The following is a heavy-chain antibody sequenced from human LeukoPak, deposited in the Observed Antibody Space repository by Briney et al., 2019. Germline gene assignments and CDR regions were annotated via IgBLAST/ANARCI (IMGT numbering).Heavy chain of an antibody. CDR2: ISGSGGST. CDR1: GFTFSSYA. Sequence: RPGGSLRLSCAASGFTFSSYAMSWVRQAPGKGLEWVSAISGSGGSTYYADSVKGRFTISRDNSKNTLYLQMNSLRAEDTAVYYCAKASKYYYDSSGYPDYWGQGTLVTVSS. V-gene: IGHV3-23*01. D-gene: IGHD3-22*01. CDR3: AKASKYYYDSSGYPDY. J-gene: IGHJ4*02.